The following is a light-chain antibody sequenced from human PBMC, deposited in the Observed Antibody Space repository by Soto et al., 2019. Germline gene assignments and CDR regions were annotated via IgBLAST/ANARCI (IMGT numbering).Light chain of an antibody. V-gene: IGLV1-40*01. CDR2: GDN. CDR1: RSNIGAGHD. CDR3: QSYDSSLGGSRV. J-gene: IGLJ3*02. Sequence: QSVLTQPPSVSGAPGQRVTISCTGSRSNIGAGHDVHWYQQLPGSAPKLLIYGDNNRPSGVPDRFSGSRSGTSASLAITALQAEDEADYHCQSYDSSLGGSRVFGGGTKLTVL.